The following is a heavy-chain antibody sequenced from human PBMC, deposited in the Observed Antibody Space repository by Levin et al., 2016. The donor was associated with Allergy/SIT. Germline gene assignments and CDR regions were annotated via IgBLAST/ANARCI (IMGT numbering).Heavy chain of an antibody. CDR1: GGSFSGYY. V-gene: IGHV4-34*01. Sequence: GSLRLSCAVYGGSFSGYYWSWIRQPPGKGLEWIGEINHSGSTNYNPSLKSRVTISVDTSKNQFSLKLSSVTAADTAVYYCARGVAVADYYYYGMDVWGQGTTVTVSS. CDR3: ARGVAVADYYYYGMDV. CDR2: INHSGST. J-gene: IGHJ6*02. D-gene: IGHD6-19*01.